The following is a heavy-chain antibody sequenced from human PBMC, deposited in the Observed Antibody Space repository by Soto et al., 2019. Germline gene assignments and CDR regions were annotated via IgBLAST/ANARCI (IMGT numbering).Heavy chain of an antibody. V-gene: IGHV4-34*01. Sequence: QVQLQQWGAGLLKPSDTLSLTCAVYGASLSPYYWSWSWIRQPPGKGLEWIGEINYSESTKYNPSLKSRVTISVDTSKQQFSLNLRSVTAADMAVYYCARGKWGSGWSLGDYCSGMDVWGQGTTVTVSS. CDR3: ARGKWGSGWSLGDYCSGMDV. CDR1: GASLSPYY. J-gene: IGHJ6*02. D-gene: IGHD6-19*01. CDR2: INYSEST.